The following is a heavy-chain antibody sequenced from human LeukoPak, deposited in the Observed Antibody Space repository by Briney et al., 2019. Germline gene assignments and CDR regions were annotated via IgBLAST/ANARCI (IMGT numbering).Heavy chain of an antibody. J-gene: IGHJ3*02. CDR1: GFSFEDYA. D-gene: IGHD1-26*01. V-gene: IGHV3-9*01. CDR2: ISWNSVRI. CDR3: AKVKGQWEQAAKGAFDI. Sequence: GGSLSLSCAASGFSFEDYAMNWVRQAPGKGLEWVSVISWNSVRIDYADSVKGRFTISRDNAKNSLYLQMNSLRVEDTALYYCAKVKGQWEQAAKGAFDIWGQGTMVTVSS.